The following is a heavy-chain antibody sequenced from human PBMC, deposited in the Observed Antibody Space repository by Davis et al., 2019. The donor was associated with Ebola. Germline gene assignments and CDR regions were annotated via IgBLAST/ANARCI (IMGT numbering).Heavy chain of an antibody. D-gene: IGHD6-19*01. CDR1: GGSIISSSYY. CDR3: ARVYSGWYPDY. CDR2: IYYSGST. Sequence: SETLSLTCTVSGGSIISSSYYWGWIRQPPGKGLEWIGSIYYSGSTYYNPSLKSRVTISVDTSKNQFSLKLSSVTAADTAVYYCARVYSGWYPDYWGQGTLVTVSS. V-gene: IGHV4-39*07. J-gene: IGHJ4*02.